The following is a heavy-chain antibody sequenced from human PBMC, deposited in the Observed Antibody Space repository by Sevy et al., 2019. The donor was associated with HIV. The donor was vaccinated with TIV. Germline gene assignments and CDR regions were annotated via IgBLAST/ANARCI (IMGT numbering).Heavy chain of an antibody. CDR2: IHSSGST. J-gene: IGHJ6*02. D-gene: IGHD6-13*01. V-gene: IGHV4-59*01. CDR1: GGSIHNSY. CDR3: AREYSSSETLHV. Sequence: SETLSLTCTVSGGSIHNSYWSWIHQSPGKGLEWIGYIHSSGSTNGNPSLKGRVTISVDTSKNQFSLNLKSVTAADSGIYYCAREYSSSETLHVWGQGTTVTVSS.